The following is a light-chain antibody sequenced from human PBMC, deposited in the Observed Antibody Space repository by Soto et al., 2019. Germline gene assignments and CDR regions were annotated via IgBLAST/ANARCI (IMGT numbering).Light chain of an antibody. J-gene: IGKJ1*01. V-gene: IGKV3-20*01. CDR2: GAS. CDR1: QSVRSSY. CDR3: QQYGSSQWT. Sequence: EIVLTQSPGTLSLSPGERATLSCRASQSVRSSYLAWYQQKPGQAPRLLIYGASRRATGIPDRFSGSGSGTEFNLTISRLEPEDFAVYYCQQYGSSQWTFGQGTKVEIK.